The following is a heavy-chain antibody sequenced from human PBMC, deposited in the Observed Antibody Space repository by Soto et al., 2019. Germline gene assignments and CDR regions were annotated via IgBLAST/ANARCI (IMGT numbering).Heavy chain of an antibody. Sequence: GGSLRLSCTASGITFGDYAMSWFRQAPGKGLEWVGFIRSKAYGGTTEYAASVKGRFTISRDDSKSIAYLQMNSLKTEDTAIYYCTKYSNYYFYGMDVWGQGTTVTVSS. CDR3: TKYSNYYFYGMDV. J-gene: IGHJ6*02. CDR2: IRSKAYGGTT. V-gene: IGHV3-49*03. D-gene: IGHD4-4*01. CDR1: GITFGDYA.